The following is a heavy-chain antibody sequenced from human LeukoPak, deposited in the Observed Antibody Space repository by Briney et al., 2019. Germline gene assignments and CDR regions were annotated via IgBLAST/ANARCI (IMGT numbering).Heavy chain of an antibody. V-gene: IGHV3-49*04. CDR3: TRSSIAPYYYYYYYMDV. Sequence: PGGSLRLSCTASGFTFGDYAMSWVRQAPGKGLEWVGFIRSKAYGGTTEYAASVKGRFTISRDDSKSIAYLQMNSLKTEDTAVYYCTRSSIAPYYYYYYYMDVWGKGTTVTVSS. D-gene: IGHD6-6*01. CDR2: IRSKAYGGTT. CDR1: GFTFGDYA. J-gene: IGHJ6*03.